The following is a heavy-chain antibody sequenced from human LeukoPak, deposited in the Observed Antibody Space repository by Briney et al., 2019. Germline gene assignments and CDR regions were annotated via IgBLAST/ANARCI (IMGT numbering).Heavy chain of an antibody. J-gene: IGHJ3*01. CDR2: IYHSGST. CDR3: ARTSIAARRANAFDV. V-gene: IGHV4-30-2*01. Sequence: TLSLTCAVSGGSINSGGYSWSWIRQPPGKGLEWIGYIYHSGSTYYNPSLKSRVTISVDRSMNQFSLRLSSVTAADTAVYYCARTSIAARRANAFDVWGRGTMVAVSS. D-gene: IGHD6-6*01. CDR1: GGSINSGGYS.